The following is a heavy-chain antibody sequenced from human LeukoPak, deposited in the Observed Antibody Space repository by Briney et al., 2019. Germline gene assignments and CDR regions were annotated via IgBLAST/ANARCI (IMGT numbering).Heavy chain of an antibody. CDR2: ISGSGGKT. V-gene: IGHV3-23*01. CDR3: AKVSRGEPNDY. J-gene: IGHJ4*02. Sequence: GGSLRLSCAASGFTFSSYAMTWVRQAPGKGLEWVSVISGSGGKTHYADSVKGRFTISRDNSKNTLYLQMNSLRAEDTATYYCAKVSRGEPNDYWGQGTLVTVSS. CDR1: GFTFSSYA. D-gene: IGHD4-17*01.